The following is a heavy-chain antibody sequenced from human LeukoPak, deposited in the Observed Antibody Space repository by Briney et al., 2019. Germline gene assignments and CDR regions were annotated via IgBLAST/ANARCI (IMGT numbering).Heavy chain of an antibody. CDR2: INQVGSEK. D-gene: IGHD1-14*01. CDR1: GFTFSSYL. Sequence: QPGGSLRLSCAASGFTFSSYLMIWVRQAPGKGLEWVANINQVGSEKYSVDSVKGRFTISRDNAKNSLYLQMNSLRAEDTAVYYCARDHSEPGVFFDSWGQGTLVTVSS. J-gene: IGHJ4*02. V-gene: IGHV3-7*05. CDR3: ARDHSEPGVFFDS.